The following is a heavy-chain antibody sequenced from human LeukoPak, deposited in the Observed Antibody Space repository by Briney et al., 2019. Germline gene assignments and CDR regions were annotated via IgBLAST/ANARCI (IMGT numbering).Heavy chain of an antibody. V-gene: IGHV3-21*01. CDR1: GFTFSSYS. J-gene: IGHJ4*02. Sequence: GGSLRLSCAASGFTFSSYSMNWARQAPGKGLEWGSSISPSGTYIYYADSVKGRFTISRDNAKNSLYLQMNSLRAEDTAVYYCAREETYYDSSGYYPPDYWGQGTLVTVSS. CDR3: AREETYYDSSGYYPPDY. D-gene: IGHD3-22*01. CDR2: ISPSGTYI.